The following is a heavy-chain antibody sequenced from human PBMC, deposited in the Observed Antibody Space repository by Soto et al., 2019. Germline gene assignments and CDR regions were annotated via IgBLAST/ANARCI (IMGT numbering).Heavy chain of an antibody. V-gene: IGHV2-5*02. CDR2: IYWDDDK. Sequence: QITLKESGPTLVKPTQTLTLTCAFSGFSLSTSGVGVGWIRQPPGKALEWLAFIYWDDDKRYSPSLMTRLTIFKDTPKNQVVLIMTNMDPVDTATYYCAYRQEYRGSWDSGWLDPWGQGTLVTVSS. J-gene: IGHJ5*02. CDR3: AYRQEYRGSWDSGWLDP. CDR1: GFSLSTSGVG. D-gene: IGHD6-13*01.